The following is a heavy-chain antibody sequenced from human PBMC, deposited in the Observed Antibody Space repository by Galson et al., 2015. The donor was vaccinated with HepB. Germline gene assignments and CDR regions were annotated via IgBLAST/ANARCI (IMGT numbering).Heavy chain of an antibody. CDR1: GFTFSSYG. CDR2: IWYDGSNK. D-gene: IGHD2-21*01. V-gene: IGHV3-33*01. CDR3: ARDRHDCGGDCLDAFDI. J-gene: IGHJ3*02. Sequence: SLRLSCAASGFTFSSYGMHWVRQAPGKGLEWVAVIWYDGSNKYYADSVKGRFTISRDNSKNTLYLQMNSLRAEDTAVYYCARDRHDCGGDCLDAFDIWGQGTMVTVSS.